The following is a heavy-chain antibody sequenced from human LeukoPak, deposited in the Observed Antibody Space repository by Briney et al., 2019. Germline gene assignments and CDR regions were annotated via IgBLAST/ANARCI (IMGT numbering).Heavy chain of an antibody. J-gene: IGHJ4*02. CDR2: ISYDGSNK. Sequence: GGSLRLSCAASGFTFSSYWMHWVRQAPGKGLEWVAVISYDGSNKYYADSVKGRFTISRDNSKNTLYLQMNSLRAEDTAVYYCARDPIPKIRYFDYWGQGTLVTVSS. V-gene: IGHV3-30-3*01. D-gene: IGHD3-9*01. CDR3: ARDPIPKIRYFDY. CDR1: GFTFSSYW.